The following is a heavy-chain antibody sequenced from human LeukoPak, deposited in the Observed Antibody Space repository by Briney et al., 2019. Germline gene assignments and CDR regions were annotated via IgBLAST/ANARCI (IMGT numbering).Heavy chain of an antibody. V-gene: IGHV3-30*02. CDR3: AKEGSSAWVPDF. CDR1: GFNFSNYG. CDR2: IRYYGSHK. D-gene: IGHD6-19*01. J-gene: IGHJ4*02. Sequence: PGGCLRLSCAASASGFNFSNYGMQWVRQVPGKGLEWVAFIRYYGSHKYYADSVKGRFTISRDNSKNTLYLQMNSLRTEDTGVYYCAKEGSSAWVPDFWGQGTLATVSS.